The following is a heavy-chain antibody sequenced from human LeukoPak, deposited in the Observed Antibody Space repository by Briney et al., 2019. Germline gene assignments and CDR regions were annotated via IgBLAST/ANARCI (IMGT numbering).Heavy chain of an antibody. CDR3: ARHGVYIAAAGYNWFDP. CDR1: GGSFSGYY. Sequence: SETLSLTCAVYGGSFSGYYWSWIRQPPGKGLEWIGEINHSGSNNYNPYLRSRVTISVDTSKNQFSVNLSSVTAADTAVYYCARHGVYIAAAGYNWFDPWGQGTLVTVSS. CDR2: INHSGSN. D-gene: IGHD6-13*01. V-gene: IGHV4-34*01. J-gene: IGHJ5*02.